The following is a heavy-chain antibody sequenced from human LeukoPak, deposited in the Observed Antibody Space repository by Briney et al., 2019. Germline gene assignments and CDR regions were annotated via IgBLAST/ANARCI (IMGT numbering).Heavy chain of an antibody. CDR3: AVSPYYYDSSGRLFDY. D-gene: IGHD3-22*01. CDR2: INHSGST. CDR1: GGSFSGYY. V-gene: IGHV4-34*01. Sequence: SETLSLTCAVYGGSFSGYYWSWIRQPPGKGLEWIGEINHSGSTNYNPSLKSRVTISVDTSKNQSSLKLSSVTAADTAVYYCAVSPYYYDSSGRLFDYWSQGTLVTVSS. J-gene: IGHJ4*02.